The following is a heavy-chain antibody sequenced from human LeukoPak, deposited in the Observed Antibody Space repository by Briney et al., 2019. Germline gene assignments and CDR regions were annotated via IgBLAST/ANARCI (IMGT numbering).Heavy chain of an antibody. J-gene: IGHJ4*02. D-gene: IGHD3-10*01. CDR2: INPSGGST. CDR1: GYTFTGYH. Sequence: ASVKVSCKASGYTFTGYHMHWVRQAPGQGLEWMGIINPSGGSTSYAQKFQGRVTMTRDTSTSTVYMELSSLRSEDTAVYYCARDVGEGYGGDWGQGALVTVSS. CDR3: ARDVGEGYGGD. V-gene: IGHV1-46*01.